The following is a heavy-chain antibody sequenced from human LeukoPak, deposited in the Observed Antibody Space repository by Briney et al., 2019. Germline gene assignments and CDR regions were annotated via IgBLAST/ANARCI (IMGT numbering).Heavy chain of an antibody. Sequence: SETLSLTCTVSGGSVSSGSYYWSRIRQPPGKGLEWIGYIYYSGSTNYNPSLKSRVTISVDTSKNQFSLKLSSVTAADTAVYYCATRGEGISSYGYVYWGQGTLVTVSS. V-gene: IGHV4-61*01. D-gene: IGHD5-18*01. CDR3: ATRGEGISSYGYVY. J-gene: IGHJ4*02. CDR2: IYYSGST. CDR1: GGSVSSGSYY.